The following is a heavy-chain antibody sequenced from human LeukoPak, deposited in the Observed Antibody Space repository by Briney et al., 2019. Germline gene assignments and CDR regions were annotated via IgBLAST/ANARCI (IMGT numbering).Heavy chain of an antibody. CDR1: GGSISTYY. D-gene: IGHD2-15*01. CDR3: ARSATLFDY. CDR2: IYYSGST. J-gene: IGHJ4*02. Sequence: KPSETLSPTCAVSGGSISTYYWSWIRQPPGKGLEWIGYIYYSGSTNYNPSLKSRVAISVDTSKNQFCLKLSSLTAADTAVYYCARSATLFDYWGRGTVVSVSS. V-gene: IGHV4-59*01.